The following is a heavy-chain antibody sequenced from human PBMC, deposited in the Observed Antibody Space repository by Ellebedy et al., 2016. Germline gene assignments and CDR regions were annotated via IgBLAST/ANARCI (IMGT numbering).Heavy chain of an antibody. J-gene: IGHJ5*02. D-gene: IGHD1-1*01. CDR2: IIPIVGIA. V-gene: IGHV1-69*04. CDR1: GGTFSSYA. Sequence: ASVKVSCKASGGTFSSYAISWVRQAPGQGLEWMGRIIPIVGIAKYAQKFQGRVTIIADKSTTTAYMELSSLRSEDTAVYYCAAGNDGGWFDPWGQGTLVTVSS. CDR3: AAGNDGGWFDP.